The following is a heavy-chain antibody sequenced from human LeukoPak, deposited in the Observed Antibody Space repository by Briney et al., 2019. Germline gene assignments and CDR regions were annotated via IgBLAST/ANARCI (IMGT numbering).Heavy chain of an antibody. CDR2: IIPIFGTP. V-gene: IGHV1-69*13. D-gene: IGHD6-6*01. CDR3: ARSFEYSSPSGGDY. CDR1: GDTFSTYA. Sequence: SVKVSCKASGDTFSTYAINWVRQAPGQELEWMGGIIPIFGTPNYAQKFQGRVTITADESTTTAYMELNSLGSEDTAVYYCARSFEYSSPSGGDYWGQGTLVTVSS. J-gene: IGHJ4*02.